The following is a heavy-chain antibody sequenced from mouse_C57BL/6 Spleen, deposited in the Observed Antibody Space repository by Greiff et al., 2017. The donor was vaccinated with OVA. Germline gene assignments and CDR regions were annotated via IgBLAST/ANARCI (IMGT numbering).Heavy chain of an antibody. CDR2: ISDGGSYT. CDR1: GFTFSSYA. J-gene: IGHJ2*01. V-gene: IGHV5-4*01. D-gene: IGHD1-1*01. Sequence: DVHLVESGGGLVKPGGSLKLSCAASGFTFSSYAMSWVRQTPEKRLEWVATISDGGSYTYYPDNVKGRFTISRDNAKNNLYLQMSHLKSEDTAMYYCARDRNYGYFDYWGQGTTLTVSS. CDR3: ARDRNYGYFDY.